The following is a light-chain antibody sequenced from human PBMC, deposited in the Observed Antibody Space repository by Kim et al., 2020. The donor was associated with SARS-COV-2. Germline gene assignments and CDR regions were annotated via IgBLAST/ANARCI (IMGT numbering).Light chain of an antibody. CDR3: LAWDSSLATWV. CDR2: RND. J-gene: IGLJ3*02. Sequence: QTATLTCTGNSANSGFQGAAWLQQHQGHPPKVLSYRNDSRPSGISERFSASRSGITASLTISGLQSEDEADYYCLAWDSSLATWVFGGGTMLTVL. CDR1: SANSGFQG. V-gene: IGLV10-54*01.